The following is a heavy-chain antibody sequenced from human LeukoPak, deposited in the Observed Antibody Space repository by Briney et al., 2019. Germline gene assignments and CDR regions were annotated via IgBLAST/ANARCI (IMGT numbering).Heavy chain of an antibody. D-gene: IGHD1-14*01. CDR1: GGSISSGSYY. CDR2: IYTSGST. Sequence: PSETLSLTCTVSGGSISSGSYYWSWIRQPAGKGLEWIGRIYTSGSTNYNPSLKSRVTISVDTSKNHFSLKLSSVTAADTAVYYCAREPPPYYMDVWGKGTTVTVSS. V-gene: IGHV4-61*02. J-gene: IGHJ6*03. CDR3: AREPPPYYMDV.